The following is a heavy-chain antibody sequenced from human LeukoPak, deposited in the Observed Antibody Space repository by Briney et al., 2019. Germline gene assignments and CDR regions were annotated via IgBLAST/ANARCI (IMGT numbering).Heavy chain of an antibody. CDR2: IRSNSDGGTI. CDR1: GFTFSNAW. CDR3: ATDFYDST. J-gene: IGHJ5*02. V-gene: IGHV3-15*07. D-gene: IGHD3-22*01. Sequence: GGSLRLSCATSGFTFSNAWMNWVRQAPGKGLEWVGRIRSNSDGGTIDYAAPVKGRFTLSRDDSKTTLYLQMNSLQTEDTAVYYCATDFYDSTWGQGTLATVSS.